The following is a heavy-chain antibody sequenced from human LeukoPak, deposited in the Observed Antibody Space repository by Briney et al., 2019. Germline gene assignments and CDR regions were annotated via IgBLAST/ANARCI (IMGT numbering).Heavy chain of an antibody. Sequence: PSGTLSLTCAVAGGSISSSNWWSWVRQPPGKGLEWIGEIYHSGSANYNPSLKSRVTISVDTSKNQFSLKMSSVTAADTAVYYCAREKEWLRFFDYWGQGTLVTVSS. CDR1: GGSISSSNW. V-gene: IGHV4-4*02. CDR2: IYHSGSA. CDR3: AREKEWLRFFDY. D-gene: IGHD5-12*01. J-gene: IGHJ4*02.